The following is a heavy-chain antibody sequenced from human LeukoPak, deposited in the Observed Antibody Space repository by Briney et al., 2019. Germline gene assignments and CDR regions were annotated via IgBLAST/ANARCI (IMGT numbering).Heavy chain of an antibody. V-gene: IGHV4-59*04. CDR2: IYHRGNT. Sequence: PSETLSLTCTVSGGSISSYYWSWIRQPPGKGLEWIGTIYHRGNTYFNPSLMSRVTISLDTSKNQFSLRLSSVTAADTAVYYCAREVESWFGDLLSYFDSWGQGTQVTVSS. J-gene: IGHJ4*02. CDR3: AREVESWFGDLLSYFDS. D-gene: IGHD3-10*01. CDR1: GGSISSYY.